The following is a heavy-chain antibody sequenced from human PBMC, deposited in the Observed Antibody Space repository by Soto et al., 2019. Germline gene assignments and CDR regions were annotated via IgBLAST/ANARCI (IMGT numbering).Heavy chain of an antibody. V-gene: IGHV3-30-3*01. CDR2: VSYDGTYK. D-gene: IGHD2-21*01. Sequence: QVQLVESGGGVVQPGRSLRLSCAASGFTFSSYAIHWVRQPPGEGLGWVAVVSYDGTYKYYADAVKVRFTISRDNSKDTVYLQMTSLRAEDTAVYYCARDQGTSVARDYYYGMDVWGQGTTVTVSS. CDR1: GFTFSSYA. J-gene: IGHJ6*02. CDR3: ARDQGTSVARDYYYGMDV.